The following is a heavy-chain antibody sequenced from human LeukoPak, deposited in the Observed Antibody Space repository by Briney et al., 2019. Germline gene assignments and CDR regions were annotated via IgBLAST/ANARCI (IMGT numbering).Heavy chain of an antibody. CDR2: IRYEGSNK. CDR3: AKDGGTYFDY. V-gene: IGHV3-30*02. D-gene: IGHD1-26*01. Sequence: GGSLRLSCAASGFTFSTYGVHWVRQAPGKGLEWVAFIRYEGSNKYYADSVKGRFTISRDNSKNTLYLQMNSLRAEDTALYYCAKDGGTYFDYWGQGILVTVSS. J-gene: IGHJ4*02. CDR1: GFTFSTYG.